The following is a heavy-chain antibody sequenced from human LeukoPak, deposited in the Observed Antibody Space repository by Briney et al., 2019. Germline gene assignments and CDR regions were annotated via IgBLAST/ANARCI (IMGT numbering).Heavy chain of an antibody. CDR2: ISYDGSNK. J-gene: IGHJ4*02. V-gene: IGHV3-30-3*01. CDR3: ARDEAAMAIYYFDY. Sequence: QTGGSLTLSCAASGFTFSSYAMHWVRQAPGKGLEWVAVISYDGSNKYYADSVKGRFTISRDNSKNTLYLQMNSLRAEDTAVYYCARDEAAMAIYYFDYWGQGTLVTVSS. D-gene: IGHD5-18*01. CDR1: GFTFSSYA.